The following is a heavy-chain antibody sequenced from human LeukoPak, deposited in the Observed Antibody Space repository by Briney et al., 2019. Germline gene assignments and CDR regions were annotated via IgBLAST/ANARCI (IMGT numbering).Heavy chain of an antibody. D-gene: IGHD3-10*01. J-gene: IGHJ4*02. CDR2: ISSSSSTI. Sequence: GGSLRLSCAASGFTFSSYSMNWVRQAPGKGLEWVSYISSSSSTIYYADSVKGRFTISRDNAKNSLYLQMNSLRDEDTAVYYCERDRHYYGSGSPDYWGQGTLVTVSS. CDR3: ERDRHYYGSGSPDY. CDR1: GFTFSSYS. V-gene: IGHV3-48*02.